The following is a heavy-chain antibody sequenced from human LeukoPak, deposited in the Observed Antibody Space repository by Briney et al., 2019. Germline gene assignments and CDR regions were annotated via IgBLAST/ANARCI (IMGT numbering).Heavy chain of an antibody. J-gene: IGHJ5*02. Sequence: GSLRLSCAASGFTFSSYWMSWVRQAPGKGLEWIGEINHSGSTNYNPSLKSRVTISVDTSKNQFSLKLSSVTAADTAVYYCARGTDSSGWYYWFDPWGQGTLVTVSS. V-gene: IGHV4-34*01. CDR2: INHSGST. D-gene: IGHD6-19*01. CDR1: GFTFSSYW. CDR3: ARGTDSSGWYYWFDP.